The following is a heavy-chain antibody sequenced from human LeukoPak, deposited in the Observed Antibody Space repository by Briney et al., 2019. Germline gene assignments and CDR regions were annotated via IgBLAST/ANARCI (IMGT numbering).Heavy chain of an antibody. CDR2: ISYDGSNK. D-gene: IGHD6-13*01. CDR1: GGTFSSYA. CDR3: ARVKAAAGTYYGMDV. J-gene: IGHJ6*02. Sequence: GRSLRLSCAASGGTFSSYAMQWVRQAAGKVLEWVAVISYDGSNKYYADSVKGRFTISRDNSKNTLYLQMNSLRDEDTAVYYCARVKAAAGTYYGMDVWGQGTTVTVSS. V-gene: IGHV3-30*04.